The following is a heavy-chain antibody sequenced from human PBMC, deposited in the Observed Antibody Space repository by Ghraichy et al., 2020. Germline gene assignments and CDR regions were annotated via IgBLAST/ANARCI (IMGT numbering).Heavy chain of an antibody. V-gene: IGHV4-34*01. Sequence: SETLSLTCAVYGGSFSGYYWSWIRQPPGKGLEWIGEINHSGSTNYNPSLKSRVTISVDTSKNQFSLKLSSVTAADTAVYYCAGVTFGSGSPPYYFDYWGQGTLVTVSS. D-gene: IGHD3-16*01. CDR1: GGSFSGYY. J-gene: IGHJ4*02. CDR3: AGVTFGSGSPPYYFDY. CDR2: INHSGST.